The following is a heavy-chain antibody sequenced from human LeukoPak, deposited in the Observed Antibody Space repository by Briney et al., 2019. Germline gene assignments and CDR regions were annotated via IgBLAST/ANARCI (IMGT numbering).Heavy chain of an antibody. D-gene: IGHD4-17*01. CDR3: AVGDDYDFDY. CDR2: IYHSGST. V-gene: IGHV4-30-2*01. J-gene: IGHJ4*02. Sequence: SETLSLTCAVSGGSISSGGYSWSWIRQPPGKGLEWIGYIYHSGSTYYNPSLKSQVTISVDRSKNQFSLKLSSVTAADTAVYYCAVGDDYDFDYWGQGTLVTVSS. CDR1: GGSISSGGYS.